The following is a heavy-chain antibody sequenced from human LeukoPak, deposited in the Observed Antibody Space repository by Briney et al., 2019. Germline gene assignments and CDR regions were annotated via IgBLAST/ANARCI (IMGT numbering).Heavy chain of an antibody. Sequence: PSETLSLTCTVSGGSLSSSTYHWGWIRQPPGKGLEWIGTMHYSGSTYYNPSLESRVTISVDTSKNQFSLRLNSVTAADTAVYYCASTLKYYDNSGPFDYWGQGTLVTVSS. V-gene: IGHV4-39*07. D-gene: IGHD3-22*01. CDR1: GGSLSSSTYH. CDR3: ASTLKYYDNSGPFDY. CDR2: MHYSGST. J-gene: IGHJ4*02.